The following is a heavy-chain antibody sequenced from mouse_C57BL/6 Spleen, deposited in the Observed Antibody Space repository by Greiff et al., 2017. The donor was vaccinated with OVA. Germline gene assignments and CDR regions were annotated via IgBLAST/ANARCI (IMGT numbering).Heavy chain of an antibody. D-gene: IGHD3-3*01. CDR2: INPSTGGT. CDR3: AREDTGDFDY. Sequence: VQLQQSGPELVKPGASVKISCKASGYSFTGYYMNWVKQSPEKSLEWIGEINPSTGGTTYNQKFKAKATLTVDKSSSTAYMQLKSLTSEDSAVYYCAREDTGDFDYWGQGTTLTVSS. CDR1: GYSFTGYY. V-gene: IGHV1-42*01. J-gene: IGHJ2*01.